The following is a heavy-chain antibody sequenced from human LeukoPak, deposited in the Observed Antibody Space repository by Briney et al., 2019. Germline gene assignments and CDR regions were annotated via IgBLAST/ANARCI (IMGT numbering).Heavy chain of an antibody. CDR3: ARSYYDSGAPPEWYSNL. CDR1: GGSISSSSYY. J-gene: IGHJ2*01. V-gene: IGHV4-39*07. D-gene: IGHD3-22*01. CDR2: IYYSGSS. Sequence: SETLSLTCTVSGGSISSSSYYWDWIRQPPGKGLEWIGDIYYSGSSYYNPSLKSRVTLSVDTSKNQFSLKLISVTAADTAVYYCARSYYDSGAPPEWYSNLWGRGTLVTVSS.